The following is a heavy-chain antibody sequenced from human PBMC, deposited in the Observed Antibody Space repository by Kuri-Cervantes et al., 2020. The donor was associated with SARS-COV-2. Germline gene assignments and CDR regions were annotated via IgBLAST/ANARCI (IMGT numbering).Heavy chain of an antibody. Sequence: GESLKISCAASGFTVSSNYMSWVRQAPGKGLEWVSVIYSGGSTYYADSVKGRFTISRDNSKNTLYLQMNRLRAEDTAVYYCARVISGYCTNGVCPYYFDYWGQGTLVTVSS. V-gene: IGHV3-53*01. D-gene: IGHD2-8*01. CDR3: ARVISGYCTNGVCPYYFDY. J-gene: IGHJ4*02. CDR2: IYSGGST. CDR1: GFTVSSNY.